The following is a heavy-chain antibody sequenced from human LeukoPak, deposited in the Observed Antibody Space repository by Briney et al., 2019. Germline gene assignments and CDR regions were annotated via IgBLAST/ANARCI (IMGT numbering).Heavy chain of an antibody. J-gene: IGHJ4*02. V-gene: IGHV3-66*01. CDR1: GFTVSGNY. Sequence: PGGSLRLSCAASGFTVSGNYMTWVRQAPGKGLECISVIYSGGITYYADSVRGRFTISRDYSKNTLYLQMNSLRAEDTAVYYCAAGGEAAPGNYFDYWGQGTRVTVS. CDR2: IYSGGIT. CDR3: AAGGEAAPGNYFDY. D-gene: IGHD6-13*01.